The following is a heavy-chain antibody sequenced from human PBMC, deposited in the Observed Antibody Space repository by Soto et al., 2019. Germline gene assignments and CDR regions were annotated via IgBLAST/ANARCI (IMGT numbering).Heavy chain of an antibody. CDR3: ARDDYYGSGSPYYYYGMDV. Sequence: QVQLVQSGAEVKKPESSVKVSCKASGGTFSSYAISWVRQAPGQGLEWMGGIIPIFGTANYAQKFQGRVTITADKSTSTAYMELSSLRSEDTAVYYCARDDYYGSGSPYYYYGMDVWGQGTTVTVSS. CDR2: IIPIFGTA. V-gene: IGHV1-69*06. CDR1: GGTFSSYA. J-gene: IGHJ6*02. D-gene: IGHD3-10*01.